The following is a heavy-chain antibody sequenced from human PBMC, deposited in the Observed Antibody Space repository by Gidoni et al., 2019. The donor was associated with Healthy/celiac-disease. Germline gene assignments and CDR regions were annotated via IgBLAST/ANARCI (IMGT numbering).Heavy chain of an antibody. Sequence: EVQLVESGGGLVQPGRSLRLSCAASGFTFDDYAMHWVRQAPGKGLEWVSGISWNSGSIGYADSVKGRFTISRDNAKNSLYLQMNSLRAEDTALYYCAKDSHSGIVGAWGQGTLVTVSS. CDR3: AKDSHSGIVGA. D-gene: IGHD1-26*01. CDR1: GFTFDDYA. V-gene: IGHV3-9*01. J-gene: IGHJ4*02. CDR2: ISWNSGSI.